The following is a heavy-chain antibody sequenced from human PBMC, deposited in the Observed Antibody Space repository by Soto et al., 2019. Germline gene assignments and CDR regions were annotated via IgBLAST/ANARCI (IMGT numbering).Heavy chain of an antibody. Sequence: GGSLRLSCAASGFTFSSYAMSWVRQAPGKGLEWVSAISGSGGSTYYADSVKGRFTISRDNSKNTLYLQMNSLRAEDTAVYYCAKGGAALYYYGSGPVPWNYYYGMDVWGQGTTVTVSS. CDR3: AKGGAALYYYGSGPVPWNYYYGMDV. CDR1: GFTFSSYA. V-gene: IGHV3-23*01. D-gene: IGHD3-10*01. J-gene: IGHJ6*02. CDR2: ISGSGGST.